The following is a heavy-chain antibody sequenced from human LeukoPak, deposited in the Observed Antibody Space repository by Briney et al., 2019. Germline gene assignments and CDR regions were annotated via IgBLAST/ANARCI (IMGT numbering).Heavy chain of an antibody. Sequence: ASVMVSCKASGYTFSGHYMHWVRQAPGQGLEWMGWIKPSSGATNYAQKFRGRVTMTRDTSNRTSYTELSRLRSDDTALYYCASCYYDSSGYYYFDYWGQGTLVTVSS. V-gene: IGHV1-2*02. CDR1: GYTFSGHY. CDR3: ASCYYDSSGYYYFDY. CDR2: IKPSSGAT. J-gene: IGHJ4*02. D-gene: IGHD3-22*01.